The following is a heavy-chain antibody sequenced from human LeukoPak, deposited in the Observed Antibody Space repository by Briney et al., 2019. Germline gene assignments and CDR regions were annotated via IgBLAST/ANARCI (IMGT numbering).Heavy chain of an antibody. V-gene: IGHV3-23*01. J-gene: IGHJ4*02. CDR2: VSSSGTNT. Sequence: GGSLRLSCAASEFLFSSYAMSWVRQAPGRGLEWVSSVSSSGTNTYYADSVKGRFTISRDNSKDTLYLQMNSLSAEDTAVYYCAKDRFGYNNSPGEIDYWGQGTLVTVSP. D-gene: IGHD1-14*01. CDR3: AKDRFGYNNSPGEIDY. CDR1: EFLFSSYA.